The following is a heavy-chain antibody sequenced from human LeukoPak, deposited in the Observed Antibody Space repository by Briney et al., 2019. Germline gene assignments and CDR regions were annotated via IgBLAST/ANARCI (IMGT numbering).Heavy chain of an antibody. D-gene: IGHD2/OR15-2a*01. Sequence: SGGSLRLSCAASGLTFSSMNWVRQAPGKGLEWVSSISSSSSYIYYADSVKGRFTISRDNAKNSLYLQMNSLRAEDTAVYYCARSTFDALGTDDYWGQGTLVTVSS. CDR2: ISSSSSYI. J-gene: IGHJ4*02. CDR1: GLTFSS. CDR3: ARSTFDALGTDDY. V-gene: IGHV3-21*01.